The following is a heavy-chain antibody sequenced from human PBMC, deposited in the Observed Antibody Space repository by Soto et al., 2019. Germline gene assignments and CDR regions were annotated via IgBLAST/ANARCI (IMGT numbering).Heavy chain of an antibody. CDR1: GFTFSSYA. J-gene: IGHJ4*02. CDR2: ISGSGGST. Sequence: GGSLRLSCAASGFTFSSYAMSWVRQAPGKGLEWVSAISGSGGSTYYADSVKGRFTISRDNSKNTLYLQMNSLRAEDTAVYYCAKVNPERRKYGDYGFLGYWGQGTLVTVSS. CDR3: AKVNPERRKYGDYGFLGY. D-gene: IGHD4-17*01. V-gene: IGHV3-23*01.